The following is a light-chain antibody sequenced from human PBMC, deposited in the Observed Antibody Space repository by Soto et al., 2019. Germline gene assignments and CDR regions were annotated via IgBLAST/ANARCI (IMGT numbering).Light chain of an antibody. CDR2: EVS. J-gene: IGLJ1*01. V-gene: IGLV2-14*01. Sequence: QSALTQPASVSGSPGQSITISCTGTSSDVGVYNYVSWYQQHPGKAPKLMIYEVSNRPSGVSNRFSGSKSGNTASLTISGLQGEDEGDYYCSSYTSSSTLVFGTGTKVTVL. CDR3: SSYTSSSTLV. CDR1: SSDVGVYNY.